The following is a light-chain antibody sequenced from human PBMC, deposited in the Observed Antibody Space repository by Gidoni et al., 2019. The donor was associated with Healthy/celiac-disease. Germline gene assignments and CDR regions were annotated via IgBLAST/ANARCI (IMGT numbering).Light chain of an antibody. CDR3: QQYYRTPT. Sequence: DIVVTQSPDSLTVSLGERATIYRKSSQSVLYASNNKNFLAWYQHKPRHPPRLLLYWASTRASGVPDRFIGSGSGTNFTLTISSLQAEDVALYYCQQYYRTPTFXGXTRVEI. J-gene: IGKJ4*01. CDR2: WAS. V-gene: IGKV4-1*01. CDR1: QSVLYASNNKNF.